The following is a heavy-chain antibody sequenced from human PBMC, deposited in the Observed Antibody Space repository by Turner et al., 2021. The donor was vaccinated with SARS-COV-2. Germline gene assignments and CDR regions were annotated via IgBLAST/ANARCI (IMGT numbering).Heavy chain of an antibody. V-gene: IGHV1-46*03. J-gene: IGHJ4*02. D-gene: IGHD3-10*01. Sequence: QVQLVQSGAEVKKPGASVKVSCKASGYIFLNYYIHCVRQAPGQGLEWLGIINPSGGGTRYAQMFRGRVTMTRDTSTSTVSMELSSIRSEDTAVYYCARGELWSFSSYDNWGQGTLVTVSS. CDR1: GYIFLNYY. CDR3: ARGELWSFSSYDN. CDR2: INPSGGGT.